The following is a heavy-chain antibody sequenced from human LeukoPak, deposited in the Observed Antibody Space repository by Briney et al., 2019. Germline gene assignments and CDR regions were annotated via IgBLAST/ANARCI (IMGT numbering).Heavy chain of an antibody. Sequence: GGSLRLSCALSGFAFSNYWMSWVRQAPGKGLEWVGKINQDGSAKYYVDSVKGRFTISRDNAKNSLYLQMDSLRAEDTAVYYCVGAPLDYWGQGTLVTVSS. CDR3: VGAPLDY. CDR1: GFAFSNYW. J-gene: IGHJ4*02. V-gene: IGHV3-7*03. CDR2: INQDGSAK.